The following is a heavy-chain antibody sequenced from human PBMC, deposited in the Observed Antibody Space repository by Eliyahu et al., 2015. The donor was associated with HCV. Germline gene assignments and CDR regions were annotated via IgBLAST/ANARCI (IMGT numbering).Heavy chain of an antibody. V-gene: IGHV7-4-1*02. CDR1: GYTLTTYA. CDR3: SRDRYLFDY. Sequence: QVQLVQSGSELKKPGASVKVSCKASGYTLTTYAMNWVRQAPGQGLEWMGWIETTTGKPTYAQGFTRRFVFSLDTSVSTAYLQISSLEAEDTAVYYCSRDRYLFDYWGQGTLVTVSS. D-gene: IGHD1-26*01. CDR2: IETTTGKP. J-gene: IGHJ4*02.